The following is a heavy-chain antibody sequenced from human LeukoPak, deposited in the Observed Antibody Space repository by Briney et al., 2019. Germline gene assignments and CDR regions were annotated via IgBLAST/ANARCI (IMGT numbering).Heavy chain of an antibody. CDR2: IYTSGST. D-gene: IGHD3-9*01. V-gene: IGHV4-4*07. Sequence: SETLSLTCTVSGGSISSYYWSWIRQPAGKGLEWIGRIYTSGSTNYNPSLKSRVTMSVDTSKNQFSLKLSSVTAADTAVYHCASSDILTGSSYFDYWGQGTLVTVSS. CDR1: GGSISSYY. CDR3: ASSDILTGSSYFDY. J-gene: IGHJ4*02.